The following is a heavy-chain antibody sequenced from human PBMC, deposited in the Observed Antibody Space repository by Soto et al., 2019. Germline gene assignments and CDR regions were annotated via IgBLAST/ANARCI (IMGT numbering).Heavy chain of an antibody. CDR1: GGTFSSYT. CDR2: IIPILGIA. V-gene: IGHV1-69*02. J-gene: IGHJ3*02. D-gene: IGHD2-15*01. CDR3: AGARYCSGGSCYDDAFDI. Sequence: QVQLVQSGAEVKKPGSSVKVSCKASGGTFSSYTISWVRQAPGQGLEWMGRIIPILGIANYAQKFQGRVTITADKSTSTDYMELSSLRSEDTAVYYCAGARYCSGGSCYDDAFDIWGEGTMVTVSS.